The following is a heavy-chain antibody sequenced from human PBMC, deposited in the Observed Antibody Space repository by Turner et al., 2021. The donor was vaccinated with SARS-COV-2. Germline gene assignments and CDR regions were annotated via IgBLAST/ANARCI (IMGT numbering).Heavy chain of an antibody. Sequence: EVQLVESGGGLVKPGGSLRLSCAASGFTFSSYSMNCVRQAPGKGLEWVSSISSSSSYIYYADSMKGRFTISRDNAKNSLYLQMNSLRAEDTAVYYCARGTYYYDSSTYSGTNWFDPWGQGTLVTVSS. V-gene: IGHV3-21*01. J-gene: IGHJ5*02. D-gene: IGHD3-22*01. CDR3: ARGTYYYDSSTYSGTNWFDP. CDR1: GFTFSSYS. CDR2: ISSSSSYI.